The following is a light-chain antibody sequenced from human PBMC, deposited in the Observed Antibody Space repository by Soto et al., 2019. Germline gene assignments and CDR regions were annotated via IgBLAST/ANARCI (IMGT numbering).Light chain of an antibody. Sequence: EIVLTQSPATLSLSPGERATHTCRASRGVSSNLAWYQQKPGQSPRLLIYDASNRATGIPARFSGSGSGTDFTLTISSLEPEDFAVYYCEQRTNWPLFAFGPGTKVDIK. V-gene: IGKV3D-11*01. CDR2: DAS. J-gene: IGKJ3*01. CDR1: RGVSSN. CDR3: EQRTNWPLFA.